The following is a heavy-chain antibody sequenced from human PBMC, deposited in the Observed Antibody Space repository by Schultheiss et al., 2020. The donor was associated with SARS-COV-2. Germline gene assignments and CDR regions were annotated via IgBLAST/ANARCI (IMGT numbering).Heavy chain of an antibody. V-gene: IGHV1-18*01. CDR2: ISAYNGNT. D-gene: IGHD5-18*01. J-gene: IGHJ6*02. CDR1: GYTFTSYG. Sequence: ASVKVSCKASGYTFTSYGISWVRQAPGQGLEWMGWISAYNGNTNYAQKFQERVTITRDMSTSTAYMELSSLRSEDTAVYYCAADGGYSYGFGYYGMDVWGQGTTVTVSS. CDR3: AADGGYSYGFGYYGMDV.